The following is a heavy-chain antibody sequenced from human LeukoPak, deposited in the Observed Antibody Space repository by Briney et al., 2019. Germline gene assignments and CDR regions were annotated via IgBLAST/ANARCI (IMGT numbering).Heavy chain of an antibody. D-gene: IGHD3-16*02. Sequence: GGSLRLSCAASGFTVSSNCMSWVRQGPGKGLECVSVISNDGDTYYADSVKGRFTISRDNSKNTLYLQMNSLRAEDTAVYYCARTYSWSLSRFDYWGQGTLVTVSS. CDR1: GFTVSSNC. V-gene: IGHV3-66*02. CDR3: ARTYSWSLSRFDY. J-gene: IGHJ4*02. CDR2: ISNDGDT.